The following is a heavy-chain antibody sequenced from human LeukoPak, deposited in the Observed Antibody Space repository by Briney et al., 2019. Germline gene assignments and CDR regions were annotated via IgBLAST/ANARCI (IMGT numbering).Heavy chain of an antibody. D-gene: IGHD3-10*01. CDR2: IYTSGST. CDR1: GGSISSGSYY. V-gene: IGHV4-61*02. J-gene: IGHJ3*02. Sequence: SQTLSLTCTVSGGSISSGSYYWSWIRQPAEKGLEWIGRIYTSGSTNYNPSLKSRVTISVDTSKNQFSLKLSSVTAADTAVYYCARYYYGSPFDIWGQGTMVTVSS. CDR3: ARYYYGSPFDI.